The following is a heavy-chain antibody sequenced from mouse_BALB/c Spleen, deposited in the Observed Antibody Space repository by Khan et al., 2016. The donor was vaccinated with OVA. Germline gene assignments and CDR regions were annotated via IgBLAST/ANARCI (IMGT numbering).Heavy chain of an antibody. Sequence: VQLKESGPELVKPGASLKISCKASGYSFTGYFMNWVMQSHGRRLEWIGRINPHIGETFYNQKFTDKATLTVDESSPTAHMALRSLASEDSAVYYCARKNGSDFDYWGQGTTLTVSS. CDR2: INPHIGET. V-gene: IGHV1-20*02. CDR3: ARKNGSDFDY. CDR1: GYSFTGYF. J-gene: IGHJ2*01. D-gene: IGHD1-1*01.